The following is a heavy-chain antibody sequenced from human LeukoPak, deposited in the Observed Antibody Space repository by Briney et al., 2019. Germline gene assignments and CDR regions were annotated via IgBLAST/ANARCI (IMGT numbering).Heavy chain of an antibody. Sequence: GGSLRLSCIASGFNVSRNYMSWVRQAPGKGLEWVSFIYSSGRTYYTDSVKGRFTISRDNSKNTLYLQMNSLRAEDTAVYYCARDGGKGPYPDYWGQGTLVTVSS. D-gene: IGHD3-16*01. CDR3: ARDGGKGPYPDY. J-gene: IGHJ4*02. CDR1: GFNVSRNY. CDR2: IYSSGRT. V-gene: IGHV3-53*01.